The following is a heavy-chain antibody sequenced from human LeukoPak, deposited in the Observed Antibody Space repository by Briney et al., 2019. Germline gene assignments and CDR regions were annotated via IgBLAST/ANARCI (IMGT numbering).Heavy chain of an antibody. CDR2: INHSGST. J-gene: IGHJ4*02. CDR3: ARGRWELRFDY. Sequence: SETLSLTCAVYGGSFSGYYWSWIRQPPGKGLEWIGEINHSGSTNYNPSLKSRVTISVDTSKNQFSLKLTSVTAADTAVYYCARGRWELRFDYWAREPWSLSPQ. D-gene: IGHD1-26*01. V-gene: IGHV4-34*01. CDR1: GGSFSGYY.